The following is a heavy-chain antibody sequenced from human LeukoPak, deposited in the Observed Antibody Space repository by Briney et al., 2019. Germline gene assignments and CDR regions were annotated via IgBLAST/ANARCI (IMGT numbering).Heavy chain of an antibody. D-gene: IGHD2-21*02. J-gene: IGHJ4*02. CDR3: VSAYCGGDCYHSLLTD. CDR2: IYHSGSS. V-gene: IGHV4-30-2*01. Sequence: PSETLSLTCAVSGVSVGSGGYSWNWVRRPPGTGLEWIGYIYHSGSSFYNPSLKSRLTIPMDRSKNQFSLKLSSVTAADTAVYYCVSAYCGGDCYHSLLTDWGQGALVTVPS. CDR1: GVSVGSGGYS.